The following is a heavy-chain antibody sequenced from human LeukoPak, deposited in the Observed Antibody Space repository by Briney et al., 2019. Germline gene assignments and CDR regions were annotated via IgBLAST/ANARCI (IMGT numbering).Heavy chain of an antibody. CDR2: IKSDGSST. CDR3: ARGDGYGMDY. D-gene: IGHD5-24*01. V-gene: IGHV3-74*01. CDR1: GFTFSSYW. J-gene: IGHJ4*02. Sequence: GGSLRLSCAASGFTFSSYWMHWVRQAPGKGLVWVSRIKSDGSSTSYADSVKGLFTISRDNAKNTLYLQMNSLRAEDMAVYYCARGDGYGMDYWGQGTRVTVSS.